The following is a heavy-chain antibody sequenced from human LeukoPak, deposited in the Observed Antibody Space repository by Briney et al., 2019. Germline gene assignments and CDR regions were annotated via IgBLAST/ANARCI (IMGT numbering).Heavy chain of an antibody. V-gene: IGHV4-59*12. D-gene: IGHD3-16*01. CDR3: AREGFGAFDI. CDR2: IYYSGST. CDR1: GGSISSYY. J-gene: IGHJ3*02. Sequence: SETLSLTCTVSGGSISSYYWSWIRQPPGKGLEWIGYIYYSGSTNYNPSLKSRVTISVDGSKNQFSLKLSSVTAADTAVYYCAREGFGAFDIWGQGTMVTVSS.